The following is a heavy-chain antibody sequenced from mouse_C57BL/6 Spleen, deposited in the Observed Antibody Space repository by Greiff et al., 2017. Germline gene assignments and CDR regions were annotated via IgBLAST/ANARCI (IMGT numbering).Heavy chain of an antibody. J-gene: IGHJ2*01. Sequence: QVQLQQSGPELVKPGASVKISCKASGYAFSSSWMNWVKQRPGKGLEWIGRIYPGDGDTNYNGKFKGKATLSADKSSSTAYMQLSSLTSEDSAVYFCARGRDGYNGYWGQGTTLTVSS. CDR2: IYPGDGDT. D-gene: IGHD2-3*01. V-gene: IGHV1-82*01. CDR1: GYAFSSSW. CDR3: ARGRDGYNGY.